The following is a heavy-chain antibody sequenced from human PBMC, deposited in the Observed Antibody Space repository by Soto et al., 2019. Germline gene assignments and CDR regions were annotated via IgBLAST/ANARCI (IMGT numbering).Heavy chain of an antibody. CDR2: IIPIFGTA. J-gene: IGHJ6*02. CDR1: GGTFSSYA. V-gene: IGHV1-69*13. D-gene: IGHD3-3*01. Sequence: SVKVSCKASGGTFSSYAISWVRQAPGQGLEWMGGIIPIFGTANYAQKFQGRVTITADESTSTAYMELSSLRSEDTAVYYCASPSYYDFWSGRDYYYGMDVWGQGTTVTVSS. CDR3: ASPSYYDFWSGRDYYYGMDV.